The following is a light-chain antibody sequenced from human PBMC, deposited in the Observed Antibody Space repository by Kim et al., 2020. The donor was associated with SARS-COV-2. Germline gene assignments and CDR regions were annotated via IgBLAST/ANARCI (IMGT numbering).Light chain of an antibody. J-gene: IGLJ2*01. V-gene: IGLV2-14*03. CDR2: DVT. Sequence: GQSITISCTGTSSDVGGYDYVSWYQQHPGKAPKLMIYDVTNRPSGVSNRFSGSKSGNTASLTISGLQAEDEADYYCSSYSSSTTLVFGVGTQLTVL. CDR3: SSYSSSTTLV. CDR1: SSDVGGYDY.